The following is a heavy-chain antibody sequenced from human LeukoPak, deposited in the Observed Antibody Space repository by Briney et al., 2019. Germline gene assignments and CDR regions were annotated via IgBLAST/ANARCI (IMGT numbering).Heavy chain of an antibody. V-gene: IGHV3-30*03. CDR1: GFTFSSYG. CDR3: AVSEDYGDYLHYFDY. Sequence: GGSLRLSCAASGFTFSSYGMHWVRQAPGKGLEWVAVISYDGSNKYYADSVKGRFTISRDNSKNTLYLQMNSLRSEDTAVYYCAVSEDYGDYLHYFDYWGQGTLVTVSS. D-gene: IGHD4-17*01. CDR2: ISYDGSNK. J-gene: IGHJ4*02.